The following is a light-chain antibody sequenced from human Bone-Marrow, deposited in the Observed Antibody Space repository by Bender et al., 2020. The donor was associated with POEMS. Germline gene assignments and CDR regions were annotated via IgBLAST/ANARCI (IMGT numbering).Light chain of an antibody. J-gene: IGLJ1*01. V-gene: IGLV3-21*02. CDR1: NIGSNS. CDR3: QVWDSVGDYV. CDR2: DDS. Sequence: DVLTQPPSVSVAPGQTAKITCGGDNIGSNSVHWYQQKPGQAPVLVVYDDSDRPSGIPERFSGSNSGNTATLTISRVEAGDEADYYCQVWDSVGDYVFGSGTRVTVL.